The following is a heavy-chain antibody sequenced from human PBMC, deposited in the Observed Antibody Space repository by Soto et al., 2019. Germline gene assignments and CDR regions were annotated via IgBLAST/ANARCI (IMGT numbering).Heavy chain of an antibody. CDR1: GYTFITDG. D-gene: IGHD3-22*01. Sequence: QVQLVQSGAEVKKPGASVKVSCKASGYTFITDGVSWVRQAPGQGLDWLGWISTYNGNTRYAERLQGRVTMTTDTTTNTAYMELRNLRSDDTAVYYCARGPTDYYDNSANYFLDYGGQGTLVTVSS. V-gene: IGHV1-18*01. CDR3: ARGPTDYYDNSANYFLDY. CDR2: ISTYNGNT. J-gene: IGHJ4*02.